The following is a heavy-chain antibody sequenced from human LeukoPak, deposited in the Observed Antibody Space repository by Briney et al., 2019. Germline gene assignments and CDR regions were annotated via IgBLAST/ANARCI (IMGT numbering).Heavy chain of an antibody. CDR2: TNTDKGDT. D-gene: IGHD3-10*01. V-gene: IGHV1-18*01. J-gene: IGHJ5*02. CDR1: GYTSTSYG. CDR3: ARTLWFGDYEMYDQ. Sequence: ASVKVSCKTSGYTSTSYGIRWMRQAPGEGLEWMGWTNTDKGDTDHAQTLQGRVAMTIDTSTSTAYMELRSLKYDDTAVYYCARTLWFGDYEMYDQWGQGTLVTVSP.